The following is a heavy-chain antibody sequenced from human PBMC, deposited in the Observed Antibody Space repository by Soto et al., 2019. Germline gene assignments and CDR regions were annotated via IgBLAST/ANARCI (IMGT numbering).Heavy chain of an antibody. D-gene: IGHD3-3*01. V-gene: IGHV3-66*01. CDR3: ARGLTYYDFWSGYYYYYYMDV. Sequence: PGGSLRLSCAASGFTVSSNYMSWVRQAPGKGLEWVSVIYSGGSTYYADSVKGRFTISRDNSKNTLYLQMNSLRAEDTAVYYCARGLTYYDFWSGYYYYYYMDVWGKGTTVTVSS. CDR1: GFTVSSNY. CDR2: IYSGGST. J-gene: IGHJ6*03.